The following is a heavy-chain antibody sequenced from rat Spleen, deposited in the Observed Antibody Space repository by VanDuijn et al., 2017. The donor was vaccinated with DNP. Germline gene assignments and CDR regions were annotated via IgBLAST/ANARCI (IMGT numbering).Heavy chain of an antibody. J-gene: IGHJ3*01. D-gene: IGHD1-4*01. CDR1: GFTFSNYG. Sequence: EVQLVESGGGLVQPGRSLKLSCAASGFTFSNYGMAWVRQAPKKGLEWVATISTSGSNTYYRDSVKGRFSISRDNAKNTLFLRVDSLRSEDTATYYCTTELRIIREYGYNLNWFAYWGQGTLVTVSS. CDR2: ISTSGSNT. CDR3: TTELRIIREYGYNLNWFAY. V-gene: IGHV5S13*01.